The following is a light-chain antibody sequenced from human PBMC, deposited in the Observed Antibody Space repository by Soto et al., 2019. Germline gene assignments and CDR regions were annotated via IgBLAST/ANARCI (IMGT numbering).Light chain of an antibody. J-gene: IGKJ4*01. CDR3: QQKNNLPPLT. CDR2: GAS. CDR1: QSVSST. Sequence: EIVMTQSPATLSVSPGERATLSCRASQSVSSTLAWYPQKPGQAPRILIYGASTRATGIPARFSGSGSGTEFTPTIRSLQSEDFAVYYWQQKNNLPPLTFGGGTKVEIK. V-gene: IGKV3-15*01.